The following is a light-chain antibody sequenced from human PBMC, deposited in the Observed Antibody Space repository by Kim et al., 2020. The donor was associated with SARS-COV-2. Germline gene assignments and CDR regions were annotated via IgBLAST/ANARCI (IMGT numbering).Light chain of an antibody. Sequence: SPGERATLSCRASQSVSSTYLAWYQQKPGQAPRLLIYGVSSRATGIPDRFSVSGSGTDFTLTISRLEPEDFAVYICQQYGSSPRTFGQGTKVDIK. CDR3: QQYGSSPRT. V-gene: IGKV3-20*01. CDR2: GVS. CDR1: QSVSSTY. J-gene: IGKJ1*01.